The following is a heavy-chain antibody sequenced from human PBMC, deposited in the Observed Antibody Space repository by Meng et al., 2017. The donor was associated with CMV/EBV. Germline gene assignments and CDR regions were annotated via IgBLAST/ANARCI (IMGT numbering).Heavy chain of an antibody. CDR3: AKGDIVVVPAVYYYGMDV. CDR1: GYTFTGYY. J-gene: IGHJ6*02. Sequence: ASVKVSCKASGYTFTGYYMHWVRQAPGQGLEWMGWINPNSGGTNYAQKFQGRVTMTRDTSISTAYMELSRLRSDDTAVYYCAKGDIVVVPAVYYYGMDVWGQGTTVTVSS. D-gene: IGHD2-2*01. CDR2: INPNSGGT. V-gene: IGHV1-2*02.